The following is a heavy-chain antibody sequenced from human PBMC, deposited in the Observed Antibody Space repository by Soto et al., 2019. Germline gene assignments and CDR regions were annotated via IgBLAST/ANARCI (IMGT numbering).Heavy chain of an antibody. D-gene: IGHD6-13*01. CDR1: GFAFSSYS. V-gene: IGHV3-48*02. J-gene: IGHJ6*02. CDR3: ARDLKYSSSWIYYYYGMDV. CDR2: ISSSSSTI. Sequence: GGSLRLSCAASGFAFSSYSMNWVRQAPGKGLEWVSYISSSSSTIYYADSVKGRFTISRDNAKNSLYLQMNSLRDEDTAVYYCARDLKYSSSWIYYYYGMDVWGQGTTVTVSS.